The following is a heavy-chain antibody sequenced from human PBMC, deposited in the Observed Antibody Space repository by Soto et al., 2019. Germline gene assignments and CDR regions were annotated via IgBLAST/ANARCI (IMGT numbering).Heavy chain of an antibody. CDR2: VDADGSGT. D-gene: IGHD1-1*01. CDR3: AGASGWKFDY. Sequence: RRIRQAPGTGLVWVSRVDADGSGTTYAGSVKGRFSISRDNAKNTVSLQMNNLRAEDTAVYYCAGASGWKFDYWGLGVLVTVSS. V-gene: IGHV3-74*01. J-gene: IGHJ4*02.